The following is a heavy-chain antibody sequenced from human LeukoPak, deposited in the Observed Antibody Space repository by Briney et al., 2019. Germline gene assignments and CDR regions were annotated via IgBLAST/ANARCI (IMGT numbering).Heavy chain of an antibody. Sequence: PGGSLRLSCAASGFNFDDFAMHWVRQAPGKGLEWVSSISWNSGSIGYADSVEGRFTISRDNAQDSLYLQMNSLRPEDTALYYCAKDKEYSSSSGFDYWGQGTLVTVSS. J-gene: IGHJ4*02. CDR1: GFNFDDFA. CDR3: AKDKEYSSSSGFDY. CDR2: ISWNSGSI. V-gene: IGHV3-9*01. D-gene: IGHD6-6*01.